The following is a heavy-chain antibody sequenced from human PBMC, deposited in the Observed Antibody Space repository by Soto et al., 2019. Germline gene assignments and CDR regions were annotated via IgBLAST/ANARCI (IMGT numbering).Heavy chain of an antibody. J-gene: IGHJ4*02. CDR2: MNPNSGNT. CDR3: ARDRGTISGVVNGNFDY. Sequence: ASVKVSCKASGYTFTSYDINWVRQATGQGLEWMGWMNPNSGNTGYAQKFQGRVTMTRNTSISTAYMELRSLRSDDTAVYYCARDRGTISGVVNGNFDYWGQGTLVTVSS. V-gene: IGHV1-8*01. CDR1: GYTFTSYD. D-gene: IGHD3-3*01.